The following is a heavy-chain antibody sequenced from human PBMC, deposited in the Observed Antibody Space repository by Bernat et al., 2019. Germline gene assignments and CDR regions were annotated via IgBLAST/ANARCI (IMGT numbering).Heavy chain of an antibody. Sequence: EVQLLESGGGLVQPGGSLRLSCAASGFTFRTYVMSWVRQTPGKGLEWVSSISGGGPNTYYANSVKGRFTISSDNSKNTLYLQMNSLRVEDTAVYYCSTTWIQLWLRPDYWGQGTLVTVSS. CDR3: STTWIQLWLRPDY. V-gene: IGHV3-23*01. J-gene: IGHJ4*02. CDR1: GFTFRTYV. CDR2: ISGGGPNT. D-gene: IGHD5-18*01.